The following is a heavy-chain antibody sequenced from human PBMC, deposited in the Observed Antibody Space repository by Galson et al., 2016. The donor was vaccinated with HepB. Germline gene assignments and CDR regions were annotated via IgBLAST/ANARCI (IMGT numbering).Heavy chain of an antibody. V-gene: IGHV3-30*18. CDR2: ISYDGSKK. Sequence: SLRLSCAVSGFTFSSFGMHWVRQAPGKGLEWVAVISYDGSKKYYADSLKGRCTISRDNSKRTLYLQMNSLRTEDTAVYYCAKSNPILWFGQSRNDAFDIRGPRTMVTVSS. CDR3: AKSNPILWFGQSRNDAFDI. CDR1: GFTFSSFG. J-gene: IGHJ3*02. D-gene: IGHD3-10*01.